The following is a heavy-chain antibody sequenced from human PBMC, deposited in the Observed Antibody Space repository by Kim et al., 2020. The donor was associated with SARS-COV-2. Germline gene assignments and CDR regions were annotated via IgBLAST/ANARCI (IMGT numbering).Heavy chain of an antibody. CDR1: GFTFSSYG. Sequence: GGSLRLSCAASGFTFSSYGMHWVRQAPGKGLEWVAVIWYDGSNKYYADSVKGRFTISRDNSKNTLYLQMNSLRAEDTAVYYCARGSGCSSTSCYNYYYYGMDVWGQGTTVTVSS. D-gene: IGHD2-2*01. CDR2: IWYDGSNK. CDR3: ARGSGCSSTSCYNYYYYGMDV. V-gene: IGHV3-33*01. J-gene: IGHJ6*02.